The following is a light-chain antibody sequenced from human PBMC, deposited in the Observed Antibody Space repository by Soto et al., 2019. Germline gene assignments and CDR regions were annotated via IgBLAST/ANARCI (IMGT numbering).Light chain of an antibody. CDR3: LHHNSYLALT. CDR1: QRIRDD. CDR2: AAS. Sequence: DIQMTQSHSSLSAYIGDTITITCRASQRIRDDLGWYQQKLGKAPKRLIYAASTLQSGVPSRFSGSGSGTEFTLTISSLKPEDFATYFCLHHNSYLALTFGGGTKVEIK. V-gene: IGKV1-17*01. J-gene: IGKJ4*01.